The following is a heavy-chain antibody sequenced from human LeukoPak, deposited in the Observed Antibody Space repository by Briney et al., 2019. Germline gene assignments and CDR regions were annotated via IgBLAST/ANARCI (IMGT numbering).Heavy chain of an antibody. Sequence: SETLSLTCTVSGGSITSSGHSWGWIRQPPGKGLEWTGTIYYTGRTYYNPSLKSRVTMSVDTTRNQFSLKLRTVTAADTAVFYCAGRWGTLDAWDYWGQGTPVTVSS. CDR3: AGRWGTLDAWDY. CDR2: IYYTGRT. V-gene: IGHV4-39*01. J-gene: IGHJ4*02. CDR1: GGSITSSGHS. D-gene: IGHD1/OR15-1a*01.